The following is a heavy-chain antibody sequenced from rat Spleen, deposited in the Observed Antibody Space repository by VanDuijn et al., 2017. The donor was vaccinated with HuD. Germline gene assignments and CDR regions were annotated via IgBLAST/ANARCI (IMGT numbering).Heavy chain of an antibody. CDR3: ARNYGGYSVAFDY. CDR1: GFTFSDYY. J-gene: IGHJ2*01. Sequence: EVQLVESDGGLVQPGRSLKLSCAASGFTFSDYYMAWVRQAPTKGLEWVATISYDGSNTYYRDSVKGRFTISRDNAKSTLYLQMNSLRSEDTATYYCARNYGGYSVAFDYWGQGVMVTVSS. D-gene: IGHD1-11*01. V-gene: IGHV5-29*01. CDR2: ISYDGSNT.